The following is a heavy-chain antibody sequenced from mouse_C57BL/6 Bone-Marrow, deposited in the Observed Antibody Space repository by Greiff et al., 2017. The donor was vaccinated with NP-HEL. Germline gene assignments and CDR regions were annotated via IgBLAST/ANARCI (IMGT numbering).Heavy chain of an antibody. Sequence: VQLQESGAELVRPGTSVKMSCKASGYTFTNYWIGWAKQRPGHGLEWIGDIYPGGGYTNYNEKFKGKATLTADKSSSTAYMQFSSLTSEDSAIYYCARLVYYDYYFDYWGQGTTLTVSS. J-gene: IGHJ2*01. CDR3: ARLVYYDYYFDY. V-gene: IGHV1-63*01. CDR2: IYPGGGYT. D-gene: IGHD2-4*01. CDR1: GYTFTNYW.